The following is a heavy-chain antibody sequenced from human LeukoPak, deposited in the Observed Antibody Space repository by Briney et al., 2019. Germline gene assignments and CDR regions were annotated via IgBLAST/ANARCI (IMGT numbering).Heavy chain of an antibody. CDR1: GFTFSSYW. V-gene: IGHV3-23*01. CDR2: VDGGGGGT. D-gene: IGHD6-13*01. J-gene: IGHJ4*02. Sequence: GGSLRLSCAASGFTFSSYWMSWVRQAPGRGLEWVSSVDGGGGGTYYADSVKGRFTISRDNSKDTLYLQMNGLRAEDTAVYFCAKQSAGSAAWYSLHYDFWGQGTLVTVSS. CDR3: AKQSAGSAAWYSLHYDF.